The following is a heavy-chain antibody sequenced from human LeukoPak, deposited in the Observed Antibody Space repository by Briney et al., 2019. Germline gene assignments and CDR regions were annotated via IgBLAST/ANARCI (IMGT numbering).Heavy chain of an antibody. CDR2: ISGSGGST. V-gene: IGHV3-23*01. CDR1: GLTFSSYA. D-gene: IGHD6-19*01. CDR3: AGAVGGSNGYYYYYMDV. J-gene: IGHJ6*03. Sequence: GGSLRLSCAASGLTFSSYAMSWVRQAPGKGLEWVSAISGSGGSTYYADSVKGRFTISRDNSKNTLYLQMNSLRAEDTAVYYCAGAVGGSNGYYYYYMDVWGKGTTVTVSS.